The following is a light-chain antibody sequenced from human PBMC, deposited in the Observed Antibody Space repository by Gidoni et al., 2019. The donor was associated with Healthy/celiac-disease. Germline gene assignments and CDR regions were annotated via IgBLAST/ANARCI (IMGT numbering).Light chain of an antibody. CDR2: LGS. Sequence: DIVMTQSPLSLPVTPGEPASISCRSSQSLLHSNGYNYLDWYLQKPGQSPQLLIYLGSNRASGVPDRFSGSGSGTDFTLNISRVEAEDVGVYYCMQALQTPATFGQGTRLEIK. CDR1: QSLLHSNGYNY. J-gene: IGKJ5*01. V-gene: IGKV2-28*01. CDR3: MQALQTPAT.